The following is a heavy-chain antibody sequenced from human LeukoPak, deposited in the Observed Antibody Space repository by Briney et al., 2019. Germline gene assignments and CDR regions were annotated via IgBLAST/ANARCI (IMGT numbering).Heavy chain of an antibody. Sequence: SETLSLTCTVSGGSISGYHWSWLRQSPGKRLEWIGYIYYSGSTNYNPSLKSRIGISVDTSKNQFSLKLSSVTAADSAIYYCARVHSTFDIWGQGTMVTVSS. D-gene: IGHD2-21*01. CDR3: ARVHSTFDI. CDR1: GGSISGYH. V-gene: IGHV4-59*01. CDR2: IYYSGST. J-gene: IGHJ3*02.